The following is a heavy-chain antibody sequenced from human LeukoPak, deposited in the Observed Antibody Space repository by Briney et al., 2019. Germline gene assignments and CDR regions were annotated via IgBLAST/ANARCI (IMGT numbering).Heavy chain of an antibody. Sequence: PGGSLRLSCAASGFTSSSYSMIWVRQAPGKGLEWLSYISGSSSAIYYADPVQGRFTISRDNAKNSLSLQMSSLRVEDTAVYYCVRDRTLGVRDGFILAWGQGTLVTVSS. J-gene: IGHJ5*02. V-gene: IGHV3-48*01. D-gene: IGHD5-24*01. CDR2: ISGSSSAI. CDR1: GFTSSSYS. CDR3: VRDRTLGVRDGFILA.